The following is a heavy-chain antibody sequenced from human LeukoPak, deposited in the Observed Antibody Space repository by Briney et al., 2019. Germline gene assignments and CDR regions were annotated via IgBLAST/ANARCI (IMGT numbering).Heavy chain of an antibody. D-gene: IGHD3-22*01. CDR1: GGSISSYY. J-gene: IGHJ6*03. CDR3: ARSSEGRYYYDSSGFSYYYYYMDV. V-gene: IGHV4-59*01. Sequence: PSETLSLTCTVSGGSISSYYWSWIRQPPGKGLEWIGYIYYSGSTYYNPSLRSRVTISVDTSKNQFSLKLSSVTAADAAVYYCARSSEGRYYYDSSGFSYYYYYMDVWGKGTTVTISS. CDR2: IYYSGST.